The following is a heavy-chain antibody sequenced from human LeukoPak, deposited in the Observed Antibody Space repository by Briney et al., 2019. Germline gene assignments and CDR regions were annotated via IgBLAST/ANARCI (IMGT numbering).Heavy chain of an antibody. J-gene: IGHJ3*02. CDR3: AREAGITMIVVLSGRYAFDI. Sequence: GGSLRLSCAASGFTFDDYDMSWVRQAPGKGLEWVSGINWNGGSTGYADSVKGRFTISRDNAKNSLYLQMNSLRAEDTALYYCAREAGITMIVVLSGRYAFDIWGQGTMVTVSS. CDR2: INWNGGST. D-gene: IGHD3-22*01. V-gene: IGHV3-20*04. CDR1: GFTFDDYD.